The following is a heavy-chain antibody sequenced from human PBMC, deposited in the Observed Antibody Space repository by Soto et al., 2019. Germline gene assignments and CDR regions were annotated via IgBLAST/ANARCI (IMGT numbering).Heavy chain of an antibody. CDR2: INHSGST. J-gene: IGHJ4*02. CDR1: GGSLGGYY. D-gene: IGHD3-22*01. V-gene: IGHV4-34*01. CDR3: ARDSPSGYIDY. Sequence: XETLSLTCAVYGGSLGGYYWSWLRQSPGKGLEWIGEINHSGSTSYNPSLKSRAIISPDTSKNTLYLQMNSLRAEDTAVYYCARDSPSGYIDYWGQGTLVTVSS.